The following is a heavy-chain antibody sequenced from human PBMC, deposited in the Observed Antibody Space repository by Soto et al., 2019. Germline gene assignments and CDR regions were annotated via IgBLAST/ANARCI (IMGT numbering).Heavy chain of an antibody. CDR2: IIPIFGTA. CDR3: ARDQVGVYCISTSCFRYNWFDP. J-gene: IGHJ5*02. CDR1: GGTFSSYA. Sequence: QVQLVQSGAEVKKPGSSVKVSCKASGGTFSSYAISWVRQAPGQGLEWMGGIIPIFGTANYAQKFQGRVTITADESTSTAYMELSSLRSEDTAVYYCARDQVGVYCISTSCFRYNWFDPWGQGTLVTVSS. V-gene: IGHV1-69*12. D-gene: IGHD2-2*01.